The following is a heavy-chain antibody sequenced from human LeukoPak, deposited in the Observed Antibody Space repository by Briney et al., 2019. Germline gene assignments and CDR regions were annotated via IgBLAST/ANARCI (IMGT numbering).Heavy chain of an antibody. V-gene: IGHV3-7*01. CDR3: ARDQGSMIVVRTTNCYFDL. CDR1: GFTFSNYW. D-gene: IGHD3-22*01. Sequence: GGSLRLSCAASGFTFSNYWMSWVRQAPGKGREWLANINEDGSEIYYVDPVKGRFTISRDNGKNSLYLQINSLRADDTAVYYCARDQGSMIVVRTTNCYFDLWGRGTLVTVSS. CDR2: INEDGSEI. J-gene: IGHJ2*01.